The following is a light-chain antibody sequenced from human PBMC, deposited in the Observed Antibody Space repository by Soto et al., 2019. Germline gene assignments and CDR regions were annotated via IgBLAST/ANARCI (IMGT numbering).Light chain of an antibody. CDR3: QQFHSYALT. J-gene: IGKJ4*01. Sequence: AIQLTQSPSYLPASVGDRVIISCRASQGISSALAWYQQKPGRAPRLLIYDASSLQSGVPSRFSGSGSGTDFTLTISSLQPEDLATYYCQQFHSYALTFGGGTKVEIK. V-gene: IGKV1-13*02. CDR2: DAS. CDR1: QGISSA.